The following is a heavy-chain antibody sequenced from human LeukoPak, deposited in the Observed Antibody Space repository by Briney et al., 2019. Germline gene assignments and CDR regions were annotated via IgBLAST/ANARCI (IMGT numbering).Heavy chain of an antibody. J-gene: IGHJ3*02. CDR2: IYYSGST. CDR3: ARAQGSIYCGSTSCYPRKAFDI. V-gene: IGHV4-59*01. D-gene: IGHD2-2*01. CDR1: GGSISSYY. Sequence: SETLSLTCTVSGGSISSYYWSWIRQPPGKGLEWIGYIYYSGSTNYNPSLKSRVTISVDTSKNQFSLKLSSVTAADTAVYYCARAQGSIYCGSTSCYPRKAFDIWGQGTMVTVSS.